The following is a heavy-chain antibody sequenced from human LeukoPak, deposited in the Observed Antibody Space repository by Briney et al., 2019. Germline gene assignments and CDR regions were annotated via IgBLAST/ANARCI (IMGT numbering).Heavy chain of an antibody. Sequence: PGGSLRLSCAASGFTFSSYAMSWVRQAPGKGLEWVSAISGSGGSTYYADSVKGRFTISRDNSKNTLYLQMNSLRAEDTAVYYCAKVRSSYDFWSGSYYYYYGMDVWGQGTTVTVSS. CDR1: GFTFSSYA. CDR3: AKVRSSYDFWSGSYYYYYGMDV. CDR2: ISGSGGST. V-gene: IGHV3-23*01. D-gene: IGHD3-3*01. J-gene: IGHJ6*02.